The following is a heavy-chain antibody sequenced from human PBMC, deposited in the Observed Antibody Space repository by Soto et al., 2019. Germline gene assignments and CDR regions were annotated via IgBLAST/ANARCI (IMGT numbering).Heavy chain of an antibody. J-gene: IGHJ6*02. Sequence: GASVKVSCKASGYTFTGYYMHWVRQAPGQGLEWMGWINPNSGGTNYAQKFQGWVTMTRDTSISTAYMELSRLRSDDTAVYYCARDSSRPVMTAADSYGMDVWGRGTTVTVSS. V-gene: IGHV1-2*04. CDR3: ARDSSRPVMTAADSYGMDV. CDR1: GYTFTGYY. D-gene: IGHD6-13*01. CDR2: INPNSGGT.